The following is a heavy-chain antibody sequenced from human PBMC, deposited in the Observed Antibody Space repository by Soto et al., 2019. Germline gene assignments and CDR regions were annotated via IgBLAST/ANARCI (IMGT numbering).Heavy chain of an antibody. CDR1: GFTFDDYA. V-gene: IGHV3-9*01. CDR3: AKTGSVATMTGDFDY. J-gene: IGHJ4*02. D-gene: IGHD5-12*01. Sequence: GGSLRLSCAASGFTFDDYAMHWVRQAPGKGLEWVSGISWNSGSIGYADSVKGRFTISRDNAKNSLYLQMNSLRAEDTALYYCAKTGSVATMTGDFDYWGQGTLVTVSS. CDR2: ISWNSGSI.